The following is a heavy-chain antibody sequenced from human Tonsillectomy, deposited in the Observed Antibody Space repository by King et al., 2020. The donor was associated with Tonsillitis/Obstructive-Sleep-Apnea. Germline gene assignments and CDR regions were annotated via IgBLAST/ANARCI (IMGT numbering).Heavy chain of an antibody. CDR3: ARDLLNRALVYGMDV. D-gene: IGHD1-26*01. V-gene: IGHV1-2*02. Sequence: QVQLVESGAEVKRPGASVKVSCKASGYTFTGYHIHWVRQAPGQGLEWMGWNNPNSGGTNYAQQFQGRVTMTRDTSISTAYMEVSRLRSDDTAVYYCARDLLNRALVYGMDVWGQGTTVTVSS. J-gene: IGHJ6*02. CDR2: NNPNSGGT. CDR1: GYTFTGYH.